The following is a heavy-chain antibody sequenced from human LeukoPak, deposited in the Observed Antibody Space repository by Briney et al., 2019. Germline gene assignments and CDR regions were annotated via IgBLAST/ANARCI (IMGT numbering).Heavy chain of an antibody. D-gene: IGHD1-26*01. CDR3: ARSVSGSYSN. J-gene: IGHJ4*02. CDR1: GLTFSSYD. Sequence: GGSLRLSCAASGLTFSSYDMHWVRQATGKGLEWVSAIGSAGDTYYPGSVKGRFTISRENAKNSLYLQMNSLRAGDTAVYYCARSVSGSYSNWGQGTLVTVSS. V-gene: IGHV3-13*01. CDR2: IGSAGDT.